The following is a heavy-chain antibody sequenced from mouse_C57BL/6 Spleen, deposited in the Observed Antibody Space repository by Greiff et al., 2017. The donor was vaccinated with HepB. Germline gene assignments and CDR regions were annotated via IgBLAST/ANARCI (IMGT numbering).Heavy chain of an antibody. D-gene: IGHD2-4*01. V-gene: IGHV1-80*01. J-gene: IGHJ4*01. CDR2: IYPGDGDT. CDR3: ARSYDYDDPYYAMDY. Sequence: VKLVESGAELVKPGASVKISCKASGYAFSSYWMNWVKQRPGKGLEWIGQIYPGDGDTNYNGKFKGKATLTADKSSSTAYMQLSSLTSEDSAVYFCARSYDYDDPYYAMDYWGQGTSVTVSS. CDR1: GYAFSSYW.